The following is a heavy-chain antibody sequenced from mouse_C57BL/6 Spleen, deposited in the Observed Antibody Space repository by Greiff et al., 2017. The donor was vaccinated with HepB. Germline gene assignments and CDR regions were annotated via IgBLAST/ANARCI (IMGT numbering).Heavy chain of an antibody. Sequence: QVQLQQSGAELAKPGASVKLSCKASGYTFTSYWMHWVKQRPGQGLEWIGYINPSSGYTKYNQKFKDKATLTAEKSSSTAYMQLSSLTYEDSAVYYCARSEELLLYYAMDYWGQGTSVTVSS. V-gene: IGHV1-7*01. J-gene: IGHJ4*01. CDR3: ARSEELLLYYAMDY. D-gene: IGHD2-1*01. CDR2: INPSSGYT. CDR1: GYTFTSYW.